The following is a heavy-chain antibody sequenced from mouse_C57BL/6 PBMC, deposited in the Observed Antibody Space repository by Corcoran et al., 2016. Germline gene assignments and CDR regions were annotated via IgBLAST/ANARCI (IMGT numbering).Heavy chain of an antibody. D-gene: IGHD1-1*01. V-gene: IGHV1-26*01. CDR1: GYTFTDYY. J-gene: IGHJ3*01. CDR2: INPNNGGT. CDR3: ANYYGSSAFAY. Sequence: EVQLQQSGPELVKPGASVKISCKASGYTFTDYYMNWVKQTHGKSLEWIGDINPNNGGTSYNQKFKGKATLTVDKSYSTAYMELRSLTSEDSAVYYCANYYGSSAFAYWGQGTLVTVSA.